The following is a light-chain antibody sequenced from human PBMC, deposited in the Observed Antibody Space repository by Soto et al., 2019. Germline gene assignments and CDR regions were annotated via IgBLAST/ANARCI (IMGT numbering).Light chain of an antibody. CDR3: LLYYLATQSFV. CDR1: TGAVTSGHY. Sequence: QAVVTQDPSLTVSPGGTVTLTCGSSTGAVTSGHYPYWFQQKPGQAPRTLIYDTSHKHSRTPARFSGSLLGGKAALTLSGVQSEAKSYYYGLLYYLATQSFVFGTGTEVAGL. CDR2: DTS. J-gene: IGLJ1*01. V-gene: IGLV7-46*01.